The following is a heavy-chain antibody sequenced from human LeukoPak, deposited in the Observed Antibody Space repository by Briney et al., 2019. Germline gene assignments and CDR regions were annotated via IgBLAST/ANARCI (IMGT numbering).Heavy chain of an antibody. J-gene: IGHJ4*02. Sequence: SETLSLTCTVSGGSISSSSYYWGWIRQPPGKGLEWIGSIYYSGSTHYNPSLKSRVTISVDTSKNQFSLKLSSVTAADTAVYYCASPGSSSWYFWAYWGQGTLVTVSS. CDR1: GGSISSSSYY. CDR3: ASPGSSSWYFWAY. D-gene: IGHD6-13*01. V-gene: IGHV4-39*01. CDR2: IYYSGST.